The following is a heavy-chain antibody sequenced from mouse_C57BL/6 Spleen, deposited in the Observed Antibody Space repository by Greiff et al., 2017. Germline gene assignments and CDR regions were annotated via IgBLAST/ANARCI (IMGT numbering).Heavy chain of an antibody. Sequence: VQLQQPGAELVRPGSSVKLSCKASGYTFTSYWMHWVKQRPIQGLEWIGNIDPSDSETHYNQKFKDKATLTVDKSSSTAYMQLSSLTSEDSAVYYGARKELYGSSYDWYFDVWGTGTTVTVSS. CDR2: IDPSDSET. CDR1: GYTFTSYW. CDR3: ARKELYGSSYDWYFDV. J-gene: IGHJ1*03. V-gene: IGHV1-52*01. D-gene: IGHD1-1*01.